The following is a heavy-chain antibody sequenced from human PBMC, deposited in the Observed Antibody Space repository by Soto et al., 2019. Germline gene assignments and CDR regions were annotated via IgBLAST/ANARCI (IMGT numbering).Heavy chain of an antibody. CDR1: GFTFSSYS. Sequence: EVQLVESGGGLVKPGGSLRLSCAASGFTFSSYSMNWVRQAPGKGLEWVSSISSSSSYIYYADSVKGRFTISRDNAKNSLYLQMNSLRADDTAVYYCASERYSSGGLDFDYWGQGNLVTVSS. D-gene: IGHD2-15*01. J-gene: IGHJ4*02. CDR2: ISSSSSYI. CDR3: ASERYSSGGLDFDY. V-gene: IGHV3-21*01.